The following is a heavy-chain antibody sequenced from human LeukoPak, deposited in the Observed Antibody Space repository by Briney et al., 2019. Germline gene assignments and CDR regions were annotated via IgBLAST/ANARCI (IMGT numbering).Heavy chain of an antibody. CDR3: ATDYYYDSSGSYYTVDY. V-gene: IGHV1-24*01. J-gene: IGHJ4*02. D-gene: IGHD3-22*01. CDR1: GYTLTELS. CDR2: FDPEDGET. Sequence: ASVKVSCKVSGYTLTELSMHWVRQAPGKGLEWMGGFDPEDGETFYAQKFQGRVTMTEDTSTDTAYMELNSLRSEDTAVYYCATDYYYDSSGSYYTVDYWGQGTLVTVSS.